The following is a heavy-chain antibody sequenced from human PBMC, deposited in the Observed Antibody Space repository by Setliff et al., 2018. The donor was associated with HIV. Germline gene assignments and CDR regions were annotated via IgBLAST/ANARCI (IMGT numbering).Heavy chain of an antibody. CDR3: AREKYGDKFDY. D-gene: IGHD2-8*01. Sequence: ASVKVSCKASGYSFTKYVMHWVRQAPGQRLEWMGWINAGNDNTKYSQKFQGRVTITRDTSANTAYMELRSLRSDDTAMYYCAREKYGDKFDYWGQGTLVTVSS. CDR2: INAGNDNT. CDR1: GYSFTKYV. J-gene: IGHJ4*02. V-gene: IGHV1-3*01.